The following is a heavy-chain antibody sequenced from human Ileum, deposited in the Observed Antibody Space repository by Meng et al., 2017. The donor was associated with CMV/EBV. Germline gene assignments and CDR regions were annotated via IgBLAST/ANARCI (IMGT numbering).Heavy chain of an antibody. J-gene: IGHJ2*01. CDR2: FDGSGDKP. Sequence: CADSVFFFKNYLMTWVRKAPGKGLDWVSSFDGSGDKPYYAPSVKGRFTVSRENSETTIYLQLPSLRAEDTARYYCAKGLFDTYWYFALWGRGTLVTVSS. D-gene: IGHD3-9*01. V-gene: IGHV3-23*01. CDR3: AKGLFDTYWYFAL. CDR1: VFFFKNYL.